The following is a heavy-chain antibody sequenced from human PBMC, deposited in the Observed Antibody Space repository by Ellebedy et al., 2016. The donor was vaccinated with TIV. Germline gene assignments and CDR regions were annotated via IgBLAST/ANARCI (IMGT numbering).Heavy chain of an antibody. Sequence: SETLSLTCSVSGVSLSRDYWSWIRQTPGKGLEWIGFVHHSGNTNYNPSLKSRVTISVDTSKNQFSLTLSSMTAADTALYYCARTFTERLEGLTTHWVLDYWGQGSLVIASS. V-gene: IGHV4-59*01. CDR1: GVSLSRDY. CDR3: ARTFTERLEGLTTHWVLDY. D-gene: IGHD4-11*01. CDR2: VHHSGNT. J-gene: IGHJ4*02.